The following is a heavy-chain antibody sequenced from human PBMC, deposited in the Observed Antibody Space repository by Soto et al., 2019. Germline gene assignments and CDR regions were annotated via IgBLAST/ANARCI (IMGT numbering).Heavy chain of an antibody. Sequence: EVQLLESGGGLVQPGSSLRLSCAASGFTFSNYAMSWVRQTPGGGLEWVSSISGSGGSTFYADSVKGRFTISRDKPKNTGYLQMNSLRADDTAVYYCAKGRRDDTLTGFYLTYFDYWGRGTLVTVPS. J-gene: IGHJ4*02. CDR2: ISGSGGST. D-gene: IGHD3-9*01. CDR1: GFTFSNYA. V-gene: IGHV3-23*01. CDR3: AKGRRDDTLTGFYLTYFDY.